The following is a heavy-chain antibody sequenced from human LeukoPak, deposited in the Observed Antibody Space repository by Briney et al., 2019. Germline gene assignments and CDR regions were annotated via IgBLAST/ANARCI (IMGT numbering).Heavy chain of an antibody. Sequence: GSLRLSCAASGFSFSGYAMNWVRQAPGKELEWVSAISGSGGTIFYADSVKGRFTISRDHSKNTVYLQMNSLRAEDTAVYYCAKVLGSRIAVSDPFDHWGQGTLVTVSS. CDR1: GFSFSGYA. V-gene: IGHV3-23*01. CDR3: AKVLGSRIAVSDPFDH. J-gene: IGHJ4*02. D-gene: IGHD2-21*01. CDR2: ISGSGGTI.